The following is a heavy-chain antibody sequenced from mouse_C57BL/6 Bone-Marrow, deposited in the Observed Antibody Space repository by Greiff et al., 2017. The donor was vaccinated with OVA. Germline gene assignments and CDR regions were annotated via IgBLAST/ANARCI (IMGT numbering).Heavy chain of an antibody. J-gene: IGHJ2*01. CDR3: ARDSSGYPGYFDD. V-gene: IGHV3-6*01. Sequence: DVQLQESGPGLVKPSQSLSLTCSVTGYSITSGYYWNWIRQFPGNKLEWMGYISYDGSNNYNPSLKNRISITRDTSKNQFFLKLNSGTTEDTATYYCARDSSGYPGYFDDWGQGTTLTVSS. CDR2: ISYDGSN. CDR1: GYSITSGYY. D-gene: IGHD3-2*02.